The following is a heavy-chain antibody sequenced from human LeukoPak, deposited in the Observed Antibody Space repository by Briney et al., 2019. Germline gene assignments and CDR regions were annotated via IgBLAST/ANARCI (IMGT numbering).Heavy chain of an antibody. J-gene: IGHJ4*02. CDR2: ITPFNGNT. CDR1: GYTFTYRY. Sequence: GASVKVSCKASGYTFTYRYLHWVRQAPGQALEWMGWITPFNGNTNYAQKFQGRVTITADKSTSTAYMELSSLRSEDTAVYYCARGLYYYDSSGYYLYWGQGTLVTVSS. V-gene: IGHV1-45*02. CDR3: ARGLYYYDSSGYYLY. D-gene: IGHD3-22*01.